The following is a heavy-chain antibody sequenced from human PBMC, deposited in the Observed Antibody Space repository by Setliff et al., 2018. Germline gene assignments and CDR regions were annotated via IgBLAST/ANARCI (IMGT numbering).Heavy chain of an antibody. CDR3: AREVVVVKSAINYYYYMDV. CDR2: IISNFDTS. D-gene: IGHD2-2*01. V-gene: IGHV1-69*13. CDR1: GGTFSNSA. Sequence: SVKVSCKASGGTFSNSAISWVRQAPGQGLEWMGRIISNFDTSHYAQKFQGRVTITADESTNTAYMELSSLRSDDTAVFYCAREVVVVKSAINYYYYMDVWGKGTTVTVSS. J-gene: IGHJ6*03.